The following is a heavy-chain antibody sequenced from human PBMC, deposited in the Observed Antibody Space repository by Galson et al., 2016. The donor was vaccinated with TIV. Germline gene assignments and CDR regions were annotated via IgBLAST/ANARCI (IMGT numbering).Heavy chain of an antibody. CDR1: GDSVSSNSAA. Sequence: CAISGDSVSSNSAAWNWIRQSPSRGLEWLGRTYCRSRCYYDYAVSVKSRITIESETAKNQFSLQLNSVTSEDTALYYCARAAGRNGATCHATCETFDIWGQGTMVTVSS. D-gene: IGHD3-10*01. CDR2: TYCRSRCYY. CDR3: ARAAGRNGATCHATCETFDI. V-gene: IGHV6-1*01. J-gene: IGHJ3*02.